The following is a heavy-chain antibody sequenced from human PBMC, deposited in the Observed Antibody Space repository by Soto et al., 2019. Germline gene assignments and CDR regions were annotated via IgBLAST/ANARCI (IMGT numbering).Heavy chain of an antibody. CDR3: ARVEVGAPETIFDY. Sequence: SVKVSCKASGGTFSIYAIIWVRQAPGQGLEWMGGIIPIFGTANYAQKFQGRVTITADESTSTAYMELSSLRSEDTAVYYCARVEVGAPETIFDYWGQGTLVTVSS. CDR1: GGTFSIYA. CDR2: IIPIFGTA. D-gene: IGHD1-26*01. V-gene: IGHV1-69*13. J-gene: IGHJ4*02.